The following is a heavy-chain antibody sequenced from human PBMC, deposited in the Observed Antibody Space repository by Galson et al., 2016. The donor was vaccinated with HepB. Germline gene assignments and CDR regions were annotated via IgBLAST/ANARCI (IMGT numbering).Heavy chain of an antibody. Sequence: SLRLSCAASGFTFSTYGMHWVRQAPGKGLEWVAVIWCDESNKYYADSVKGRFTISRDNSKNTLYLQMNSLRAEDTAVYYCARPRGKGGYYYYMDVWGKGTTVTVSS. J-gene: IGHJ6*03. CDR2: IWCDESNK. V-gene: IGHV3-33*01. CDR3: ARPRGKGGYYYYMDV. D-gene: IGHD3-10*01. CDR1: GFTFSTYG.